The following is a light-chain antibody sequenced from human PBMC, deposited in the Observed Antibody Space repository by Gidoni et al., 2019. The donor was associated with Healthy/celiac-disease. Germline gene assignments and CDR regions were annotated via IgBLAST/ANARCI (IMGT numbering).Light chain of an antibody. CDR2: EVS. J-gene: IGLJ1*01. V-gene: IGLV2-14*01. Sequence: QSALTLPASVSRSPGQSITISCTGTSSDVGGYNYVSWYQQHPGKAPKLMIYEVSNRPSGVSNRFSGSKSGNTASLTISGLQAEDEADYYCSSYTSSILYVFGTGTKVTVL. CDR3: SSYTSSILYV. CDR1: SSDVGGYNY.